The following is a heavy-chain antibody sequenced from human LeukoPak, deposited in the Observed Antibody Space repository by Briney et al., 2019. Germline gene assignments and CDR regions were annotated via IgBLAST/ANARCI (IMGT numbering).Heavy chain of an antibody. V-gene: IGHV4-39*01. CDR3: ARRGYYYDSSGYYVRRWFDP. Sequence: PSETLSLTCTVSGGSISSSSYYWGWIRQPPGKGLEWIGSIYYSGSTYYNPSLKSRVTISVDTSKNRFSLKLSSVTAADTAVYYCARRGYYYDSSGYYVRRWFDPWGLGTLVTVSS. CDR2: IYYSGST. D-gene: IGHD3-22*01. CDR1: GGSISSSSYY. J-gene: IGHJ5*02.